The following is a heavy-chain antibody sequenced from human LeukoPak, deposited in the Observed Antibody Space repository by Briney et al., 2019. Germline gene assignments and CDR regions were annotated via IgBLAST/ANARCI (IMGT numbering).Heavy chain of an antibody. D-gene: IGHD3-10*01. CDR1: GFTLSNYA. Sequence: QAGGSLRLSCSASGFTLSNYAMHWVRQSPGKGLEYVSALSADGNSKFYAESVKGRFTISRDSSNNTLHLQMSSLRPEDTAVYYCVRKGWVFGAIDYWGQGTLVTVSS. J-gene: IGHJ4*02. V-gene: IGHV3-64D*06. CDR2: LSADGNSK. CDR3: VRKGWVFGAIDY.